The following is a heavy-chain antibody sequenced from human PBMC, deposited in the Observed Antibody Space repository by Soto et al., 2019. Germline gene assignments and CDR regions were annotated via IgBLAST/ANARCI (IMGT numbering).Heavy chain of an antibody. V-gene: IGHV3-48*02. Sequence: EVQLVESGGGLVQPGGPLRLSCEASGFTLSSYSMNWARQAPGQGLEWVSYISSSSSTIYYADSVKGRFTISRDNAKNSLYLQMNSLRDEDKAVYYCARDNPRSSGWDVWGQGTTVTVSS. J-gene: IGHJ6*02. CDR1: GFTLSSYS. CDR3: ARDNPRSSGWDV. CDR2: ISSSSSTI.